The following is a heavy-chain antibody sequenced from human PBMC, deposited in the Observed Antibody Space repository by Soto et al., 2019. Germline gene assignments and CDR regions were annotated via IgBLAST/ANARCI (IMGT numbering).Heavy chain of an antibody. CDR2: IKQDGSEK. Sequence: GGSLRLSCAASGFTFSRYWMSWVRQAPGKGLEWVANIKQDGSEKYYVDSVKGRFTISRDNAKNSLYLQMNSLRAEDTAVYYCARGTSGAFFVYWGQGILVTVSS. J-gene: IGHJ4*02. CDR3: ARGTSGAFFVY. CDR1: GFTFSRYW. D-gene: IGHD2-15*01. V-gene: IGHV3-7*01.